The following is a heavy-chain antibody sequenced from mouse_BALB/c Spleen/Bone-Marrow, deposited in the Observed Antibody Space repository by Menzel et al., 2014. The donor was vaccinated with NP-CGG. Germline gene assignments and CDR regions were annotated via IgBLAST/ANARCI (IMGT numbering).Heavy chain of an antibody. CDR2: ISSGGSYT. D-gene: IGHD2-4*01. CDR1: GFTFSSYA. J-gene: IGHJ2*01. V-gene: IGHV5-9-3*01. CDR3: ARHGITRLLDY. Sequence: EVQGVESGGGLVKPGGSLKPSCAASGFTFSSYAMSWVRRTPEKRLEWVATISSGGSYTYYPDSVKGRFTISRDNAKNTLYLQMSSLRSEDTAMYYCARHGITRLLDYWGQGTTLTVSS.